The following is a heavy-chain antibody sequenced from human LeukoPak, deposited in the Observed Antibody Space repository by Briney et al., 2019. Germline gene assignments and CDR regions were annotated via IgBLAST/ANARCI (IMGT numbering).Heavy chain of an antibody. D-gene: IGHD2-2*01. CDR1: GFTFSSYA. V-gene: IGHV3-23*01. J-gene: IGHJ4*02. CDR2: ISGSGGST. Sequence: GGSLRLSCAASGFTFSSYAMSWVRQAPGKGLEWVSAISGSGGSTYYADSVKGRFTISRDNSKNTLYLQMNSLRAEDTAVYYCGKDRLVVPAAATYFDYWGQGTLVTVSS. CDR3: GKDRLVVPAAATYFDY.